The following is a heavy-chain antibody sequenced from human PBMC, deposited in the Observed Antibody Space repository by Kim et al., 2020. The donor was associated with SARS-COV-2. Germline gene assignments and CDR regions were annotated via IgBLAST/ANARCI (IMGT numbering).Heavy chain of an antibody. CDR1: GYTFTTYA. Sequence: ASVKVSCKASGYTFTTYAMNWVRQAPGHRLEWMGWINTGTGNTKYSQKFQGRVSITRDTSASTAYMELRSLGSEDTAVYYCARSGSGTSYYGLDVWGQWT. CDR3: ARSGSGTSYYGLDV. J-gene: IGHJ6*02. D-gene: IGHD6-19*01. V-gene: IGHV1-3*04. CDR2: INTGTGNT.